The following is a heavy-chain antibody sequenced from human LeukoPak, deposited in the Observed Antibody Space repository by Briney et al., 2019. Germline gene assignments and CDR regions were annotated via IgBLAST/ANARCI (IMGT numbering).Heavy chain of an antibody. CDR2: MNPNSGNT. Sequence: ASVKVSCKASGYTFTSYDINWVRQATGQGLRWMGWMNPNSGNTGYAQKFQGRVTMTRNTSISTAYMELSSLRSEDTAVYYCARVRVEYYYYYMDVWGKGTTVTVSS. CDR3: ARVRVEYYYYYMDV. J-gene: IGHJ6*03. CDR1: GYTFTSYD. D-gene: IGHD2-15*01. V-gene: IGHV1-8*01.